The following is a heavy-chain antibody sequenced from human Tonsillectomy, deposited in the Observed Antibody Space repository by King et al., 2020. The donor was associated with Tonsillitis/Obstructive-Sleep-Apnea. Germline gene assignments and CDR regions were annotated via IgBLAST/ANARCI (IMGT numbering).Heavy chain of an antibody. Sequence: VQLVESGGGLVQPGGSLRLSCAASGFTFSSYAMHWVRQAPGKGLEYVSAISSNGGSTYYANSVKGRFTIPRDNSKNTLYLQMGSLRAEDMAVYYCAREFHYYDSSGYSNWFDPWGQGTLVTVSS. V-gene: IGHV3-64*01. D-gene: IGHD3-22*01. CDR2: ISSNGGST. CDR1: GFTFSSYA. CDR3: AREFHYYDSSGYSNWFDP. J-gene: IGHJ5*02.